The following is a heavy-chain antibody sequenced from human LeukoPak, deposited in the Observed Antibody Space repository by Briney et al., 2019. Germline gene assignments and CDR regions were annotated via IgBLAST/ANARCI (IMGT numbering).Heavy chain of an antibody. CDR1: GYTFTGYY. Sequence: ASVKVSCKASGYTFTGYYMHWVRQAPGQGLEWMGWINPNSGGTNYAQKFQGRVTMTRDTSISTAYLQWSSLKASDTAMYYCARLDSSGYFFDYWGQGTLVTVSS. CDR3: ARLDSSGYFFDY. V-gene: IGHV1-2*02. D-gene: IGHD3-22*01. CDR2: INPNSGGT. J-gene: IGHJ4*02.